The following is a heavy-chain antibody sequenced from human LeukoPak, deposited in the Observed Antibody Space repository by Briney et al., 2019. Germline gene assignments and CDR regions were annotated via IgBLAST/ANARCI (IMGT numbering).Heavy chain of an antibody. CDR2: IRSKDYGGAT. CDR1: GFTFSDFA. V-gene: IGHV3-49*04. CDR3: KTGALDI. D-gene: IGHD4/OR15-4a*01. Sequence: GGSLRLSCTTSGFTFSDFAISRVRQAPGKGLEWVGFIRSKDYGGATYYAASVKGRFTITRDDSKGIAYLQMRSLKIEDTAVYCAKTGALDIWGQGTMVTVSS. J-gene: IGHJ3*02.